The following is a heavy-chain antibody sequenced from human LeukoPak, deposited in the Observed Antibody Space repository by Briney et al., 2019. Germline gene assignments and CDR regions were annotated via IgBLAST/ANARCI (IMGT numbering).Heavy chain of an antibody. CDR3: ARQRLGYCSSTSCPSRYYYYGMDV. J-gene: IGHJ6*02. Sequence: SETLSLTCAVYGGSFSGYYWSWIRQPPGKGLEWIGEINHSGSTNYNPSLKSRVTTSVDTSKNQFSLKLSSVTAADTAVYYCARQRLGYCSSTSCPSRYYYYGMDVGGQGTTVTVSS. D-gene: IGHD2-2*01. V-gene: IGHV4-34*01. CDR2: INHSGST. CDR1: GGSFSGYY.